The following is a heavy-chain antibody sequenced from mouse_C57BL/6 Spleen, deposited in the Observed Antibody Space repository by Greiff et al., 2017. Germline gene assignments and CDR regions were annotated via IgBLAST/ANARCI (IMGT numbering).Heavy chain of an antibody. CDR1: GYAFSSYW. Sequence: QVQLQQSGAELVKPGASVKISCKASGYAFSSYWMNWVKQRPGKGLEWIGQIYPGDGDTNYNGKFKGKATLTADKSSSTAYMQLSSLTSEDSAVYFCARGEDDGYPAWFAYWGQGTLVTVSA. V-gene: IGHV1-80*01. CDR3: ARGEDDGYPAWFAY. J-gene: IGHJ3*01. CDR2: IYPGDGDT. D-gene: IGHD2-3*01.